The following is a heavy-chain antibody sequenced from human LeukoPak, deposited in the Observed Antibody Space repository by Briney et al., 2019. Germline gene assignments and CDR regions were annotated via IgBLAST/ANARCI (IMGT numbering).Heavy chain of an antibody. CDR1: GFIVSSNY. CDR2: IYSGGST. D-gene: IGHD6-19*01. CDR3: ARGRSSGWYEFVGQFDY. J-gene: IGHJ4*02. Sequence: GGSLRLSCAASGFIVSSNYMSWVRQAPGKGLEWVSVIYSGGSTHYADSVKGRFTISRDNSKNTLYLQMNSLRAEDTSVYYCARGRSSGWYEFVGQFDYWGQGTLVTVSS. V-gene: IGHV3-66*01.